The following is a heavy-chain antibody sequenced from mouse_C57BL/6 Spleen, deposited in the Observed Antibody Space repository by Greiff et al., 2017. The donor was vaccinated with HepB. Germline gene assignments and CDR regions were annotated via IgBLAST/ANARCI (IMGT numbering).Heavy chain of an antibody. D-gene: IGHD1-1*01. Sequence: EVKLVESEGGLVQPGSSMKLSCTASGFTFSDYYMAWVRQVPEKGLEWVANINYDGSSTYYLDSLKSRFIISRDNAKNILYLQMSSLKSEDTATYYCAREGYYGIFDYWGQGTTLTVSS. CDR3: AREGYYGIFDY. J-gene: IGHJ2*01. CDR1: GFTFSDYY. CDR2: INYDGSST. V-gene: IGHV5-16*01.